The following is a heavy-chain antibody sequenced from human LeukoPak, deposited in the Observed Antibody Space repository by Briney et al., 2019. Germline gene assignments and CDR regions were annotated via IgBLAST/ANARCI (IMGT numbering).Heavy chain of an antibody. CDR2: IHDSGST. CDR3: ARGGPWSKFYFDN. CDR1: GGSVSSYY. Sequence: SETLSLTCSVSGGSVSSYYWSWSRQSPRKGLEWIGYIHDSGSTNYNPSLKSRVTVSVDTSKNQFSLKLRSVTAADTAVYYCARGGPWSKFYFDNWGQGTLVTVSS. D-gene: IGHD2-15*01. J-gene: IGHJ4*02. V-gene: IGHV4-59*02.